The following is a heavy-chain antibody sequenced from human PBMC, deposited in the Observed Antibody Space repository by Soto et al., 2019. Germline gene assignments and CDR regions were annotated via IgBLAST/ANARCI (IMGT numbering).Heavy chain of an antibody. Sequence: QVQLVESGGGVVQPGRSLRLSCAASGFTFSSYGMHWVRQAPGKGLEWVAVIWYDGSNKHYADSAKGRFTISRDNSKNTLYLQMNSLRAEDTAVYYCARDRGYCSSTSCYHAGWFDPWGQGTLVTVSS. V-gene: IGHV3-33*01. CDR2: IWYDGSNK. CDR3: ARDRGYCSSTSCYHAGWFDP. J-gene: IGHJ5*02. CDR1: GFTFSSYG. D-gene: IGHD2-2*01.